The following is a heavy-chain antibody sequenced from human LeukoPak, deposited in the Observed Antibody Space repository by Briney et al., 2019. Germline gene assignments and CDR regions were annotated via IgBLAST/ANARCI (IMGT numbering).Heavy chain of an antibody. CDR1: GFTVSSNY. CDR2: IYTSGIT. CDR3: ARLGGYYDPFDY. D-gene: IGHD3-22*01. Sequence: GSLRLSCAASGFTVSSNYMSWVRQPPGKGLEWIGYIYTSGITNYNPSLKSRVTMSEDTSKNQFSLKLSSVTAADTAVYYCARLGGYYDPFDYWGQGTLVTVSS. V-gene: IGHV4-4*09. J-gene: IGHJ4*02.